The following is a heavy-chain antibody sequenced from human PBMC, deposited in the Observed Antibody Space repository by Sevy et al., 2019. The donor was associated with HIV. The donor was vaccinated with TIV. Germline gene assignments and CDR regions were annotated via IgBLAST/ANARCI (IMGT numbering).Heavy chain of an antibody. D-gene: IGHD2-21*02. CDR1: GFNFNIYS. Sequence: GGSLRLSCAASGFNFNIYSMNWVRQAPGKGLEWVSSISGSSSYIFYADSVKGRFTISRDNAKNSLYLQMNSPRAEDTAVYYCARGRGDQQADGFDYWGQGTLVTVSS. J-gene: IGHJ4*02. CDR3: ARGRGDQQADGFDY. V-gene: IGHV3-21*01. CDR2: ISGSSSYI.